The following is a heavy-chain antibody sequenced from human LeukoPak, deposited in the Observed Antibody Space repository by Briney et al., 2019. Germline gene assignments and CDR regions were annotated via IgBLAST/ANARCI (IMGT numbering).Heavy chain of an antibody. V-gene: IGHV3-9*01. J-gene: IGHJ6*02. CDR2: ISWNSGSI. Sequence: GRSLRLSCAASGSTFDDYAMHWVRQAPGKGLEWVSGISWNSGSIGYADSVKGRFTISRDNAKNSLYLQMNSLRAEDTALYYCAKDYSSGYYYYYGMDVWGQGTTVTVSS. CDR3: AKDYSSGYYYYYGMDV. D-gene: IGHD2-15*01. CDR1: GSTFDDYA.